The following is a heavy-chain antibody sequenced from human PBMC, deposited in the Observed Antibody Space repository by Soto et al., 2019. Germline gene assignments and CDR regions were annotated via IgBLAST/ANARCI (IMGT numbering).Heavy chain of an antibody. CDR3: AGLRGYAGSPIDY. V-gene: IGHV4-59*01. J-gene: IGHJ4*02. CDR2: ISYSGNT. CDR1: GGSIISGY. Sequence: SETLALTCTVSGGSIISGYWSWIRQPPGKGLEWIGYISYSGNTNYNPSLKSRVTMSVDTPKNHFSLRLSSVTTADTAVYYCAGLRGYAGSPIDYWGQGTLVTV. D-gene: IGHD2-15*01.